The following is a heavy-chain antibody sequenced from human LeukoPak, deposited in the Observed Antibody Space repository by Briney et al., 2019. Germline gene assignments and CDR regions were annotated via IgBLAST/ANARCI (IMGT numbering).Heavy chain of an antibody. CDR3: ARVITDITYGARYYYYMDV. J-gene: IGHJ6*03. CDR2: IYYSGST. Sequence: PSETLSLTCTVSGGSISSYYWSWIRQPPGKGLEWIGYIYYSGSTNYNPSLKSRVTISVDTSKNQFSLKLSSVTAADTAVYYCARVITDITYGARYYYYMDVWGKGATVTISS. CDR1: GGSISSYY. D-gene: IGHD3-10*01. V-gene: IGHV4-59*01.